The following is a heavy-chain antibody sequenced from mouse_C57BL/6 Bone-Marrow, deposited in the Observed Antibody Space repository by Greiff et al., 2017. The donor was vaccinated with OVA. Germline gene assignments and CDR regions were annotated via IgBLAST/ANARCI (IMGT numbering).Heavy chain of an antibody. Sequence: VQGVESGPELVKPGASVKISCKASGYAFSSSWMNWVKQRPGKGLEWIGRIYPGDGDTNYNGKFKGKATLTADKSSSTAYMQLSSLTSEDSAVYFCAKPGHYYGSSYWYFDVWGTGTTVTVSS. V-gene: IGHV1-82*01. CDR1: GYAFSSSW. D-gene: IGHD1-1*01. CDR2: IYPGDGDT. J-gene: IGHJ1*03. CDR3: AKPGHYYGSSYWYFDV.